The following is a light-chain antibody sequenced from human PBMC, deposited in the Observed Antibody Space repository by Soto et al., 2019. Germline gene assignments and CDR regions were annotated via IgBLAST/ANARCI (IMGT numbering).Light chain of an antibody. J-gene: IGKJ5*01. Sequence: EIVLTQSPATLSLSPGERATLSCRTSQSVSSYFAWYQQKPGRAPRLLIYDASNRATGIPARFIGSGSGTDFTRTINSLEPEDFAVYYCQQRSNWPITFGQGTRLEIK. CDR2: DAS. CDR1: QSVSSY. CDR3: QQRSNWPIT. V-gene: IGKV3-11*01.